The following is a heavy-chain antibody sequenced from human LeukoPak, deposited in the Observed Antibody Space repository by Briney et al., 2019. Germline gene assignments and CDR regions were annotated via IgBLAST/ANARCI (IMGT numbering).Heavy chain of an antibody. J-gene: IGHJ4*02. CDR1: GGSISSHY. V-gene: IGHV4-59*11. Sequence: SETLSLTCTVSGGSISSHYWSWIRQPPGKGLEWIGYIYYSGSTNYNPSLKSRVTISVDTSKNQFSLKLSSVTAADTAVYYCARERYGGSYYPFDYWGQGTLVTVSS. CDR2: IYYSGST. CDR3: ARERYGGSYYPFDY. D-gene: IGHD1-26*01.